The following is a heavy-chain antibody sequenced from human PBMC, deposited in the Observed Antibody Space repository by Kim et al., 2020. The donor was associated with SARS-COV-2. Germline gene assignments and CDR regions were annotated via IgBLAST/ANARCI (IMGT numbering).Heavy chain of an antibody. CDR1: GGSISSGGCY. Sequence: SETLSLTCTVSGGSISSGGCYWGWIRQPPGKGLEWIGSIYYSGSTYYNPSLKSRVTISVDTSRNQFSLKASSVTAADTAVYYCARHVGNSYGFINYWGQGTLVTVSS. CDR3: ARHVGNSYGFINY. J-gene: IGHJ4*02. D-gene: IGHD5-18*01. CDR2: IYYSGST. V-gene: IGHV4-39*01.